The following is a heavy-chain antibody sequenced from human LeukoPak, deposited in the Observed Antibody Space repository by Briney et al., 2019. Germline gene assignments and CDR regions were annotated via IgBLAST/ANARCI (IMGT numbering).Heavy chain of an antibody. D-gene: IGHD6-13*01. CDR3: ARADNSSSWALGY. CDR2: IYPGDSDT. J-gene: IGHJ4*02. V-gene: IGHV5-51*01. CDR1: GYSFASYW. Sequence: GESLRISCKGSGYSFASYWIGWVRQMPGKGLEWMGIIYPGDSDTRYSPSFQGQVTISADKSISTAYLQWSSLKASDTAMYYCARADNSSSWALGYWGQGTLVTVSS.